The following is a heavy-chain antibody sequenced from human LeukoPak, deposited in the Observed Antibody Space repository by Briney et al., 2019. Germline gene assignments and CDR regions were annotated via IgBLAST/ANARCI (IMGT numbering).Heavy chain of an antibody. D-gene: IGHD2-2*02. V-gene: IGHV3-33*03. CDR1: GFSFSSYG. CDR3: ARRLYCTSSSCHTGPDAFDI. CDR2: LWSDGSNK. Sequence: GGSLRLSCAASGFSFSSYGMHWVRQAPGKGLEGVAVLWSDGSNKYYADSVKGRFTISRDNSKNTLYLQMNSLRAEDTAVYYCARRLYCTSSSCHTGPDAFDIWGQGTMVIVSS. J-gene: IGHJ3*02.